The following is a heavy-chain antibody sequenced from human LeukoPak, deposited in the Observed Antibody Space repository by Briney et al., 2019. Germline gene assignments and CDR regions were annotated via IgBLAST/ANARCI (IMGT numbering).Heavy chain of an antibody. CDR2: IYTSGST. Sequence: SETLSLTCTVSGGSISSYCWSWIRQPAGKGLEWIGRIYTSGSTNYNPSLKSRVTMSIDTSKNQFSLKLSSVTAADTAVYYCARGPSYSNYDYFDYWGQGTLVTVSS. J-gene: IGHJ4*02. D-gene: IGHD4-11*01. CDR1: GGSISSYC. V-gene: IGHV4-4*07. CDR3: ARGPSYSNYDYFDY.